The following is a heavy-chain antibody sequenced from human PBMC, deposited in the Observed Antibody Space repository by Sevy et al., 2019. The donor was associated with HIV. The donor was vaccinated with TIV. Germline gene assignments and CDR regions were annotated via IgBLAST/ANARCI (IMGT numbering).Heavy chain of an antibody. Sequence: ASVKVSCKASGYTFSDYYMHWVRQAPGQGLEWMGWINVNSGGTNYARDFRGRVTMARDTSIGTAYMELIGLTFDDPAVYYCGREGFPLAAVTGVNSGLDYWGQGTLVTVFS. CDR1: GYTFSDYY. J-gene: IGHJ4*02. CDR2: INVNSGGT. D-gene: IGHD2-21*02. V-gene: IGHV1-2*02. CDR3: GREGFPLAAVTGVNSGLDY.